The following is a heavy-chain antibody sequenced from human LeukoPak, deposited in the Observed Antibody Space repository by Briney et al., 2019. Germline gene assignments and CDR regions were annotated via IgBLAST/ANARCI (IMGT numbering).Heavy chain of an antibody. V-gene: IGHV1-46*01. D-gene: IGHD5-12*01. CDR2: INPSGGST. CDR1: RYTFTSYY. CDR3: ARDGGSGYANWYFDL. Sequence: ASVKVSCKASRYTFTSYYMHWVRQAPGQGLEWMGIINPSGGSTSYAQKFQGRVTMTRDTSTSTVYMELSSLRSEDTAVYYCARDGGSGYANWYFDLWGRGTLVTVSS. J-gene: IGHJ2*01.